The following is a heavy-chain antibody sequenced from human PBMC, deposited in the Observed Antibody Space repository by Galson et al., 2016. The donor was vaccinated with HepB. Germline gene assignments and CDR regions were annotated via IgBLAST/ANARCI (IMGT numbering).Heavy chain of an antibody. Sequence: SLRLSCAASGFTFSSYSMSWVRQAPGRGLAWVSYISSSSSTIYYADSVKGRFTISRDNAKNSLFLQLNSLRAEDTAVYYCARLRFSSSWYKDYWGQGTLVTVSS. CDR1: GFTFSSYS. J-gene: IGHJ4*02. D-gene: IGHD6-13*01. V-gene: IGHV3-48*04. CDR3: ARLRFSSSWYKDY. CDR2: ISSSSSTI.